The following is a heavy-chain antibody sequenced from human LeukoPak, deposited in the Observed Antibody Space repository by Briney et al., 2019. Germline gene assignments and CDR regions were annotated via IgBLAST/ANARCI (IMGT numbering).Heavy chain of an antibody. V-gene: IGHV1-18*01. CDR3: ARDGVGLWTSLKLYYYYYHMDV. CDR1: GYIFNRHG. J-gene: IGHJ6*03. Sequence: GASVKVSCKASGYIFNRHGISWVRQAPGQGLEWVGWISAYNGNTDYAQKFQGRVTMTTDTSTSTAYMELRSLRSDDTAVYYCARDGVGLWTSLKLYYYYYHMDVWGKGTTVTVSS. D-gene: IGHD3/OR15-3a*01. CDR2: ISAYNGNT.